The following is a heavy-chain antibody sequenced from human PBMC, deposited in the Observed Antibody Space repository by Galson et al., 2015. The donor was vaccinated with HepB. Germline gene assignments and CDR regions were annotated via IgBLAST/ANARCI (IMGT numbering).Heavy chain of an antibody. CDR1: GFTFSTYW. CDR3: TRGPPTGVDWFDP. CDR2: IKRDGSDK. Sequence: SLRLSCAASGFTFSTYWMSWVRQAPGKGLEWVANIKRDGSDKYYVDSVKGRFTIYRDNAKNSLYLQMNRLRAEDTAVYYCTRGPPTGVDWFDPWGQGTLVIVSS. D-gene: IGHD1-14*01. J-gene: IGHJ5*02. V-gene: IGHV3-7*05.